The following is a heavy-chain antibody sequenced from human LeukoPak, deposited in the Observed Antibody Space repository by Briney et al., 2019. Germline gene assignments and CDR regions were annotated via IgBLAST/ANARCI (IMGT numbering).Heavy chain of an antibody. D-gene: IGHD2-2*01. CDR2: IYTSGST. Sequence: SETLSLTCTVSGGSITSYYWSWIRQPAGKGLEWIGRIYTSGSTNYNPSLKSRVTMSVDTSKNQFSLKLSSVTAADTAVYYCARDIIVVPAAPKNAFDIWGQGTMVTVSS. J-gene: IGHJ3*02. CDR1: GGSITSYY. V-gene: IGHV4-4*07. CDR3: ARDIIVVPAAPKNAFDI.